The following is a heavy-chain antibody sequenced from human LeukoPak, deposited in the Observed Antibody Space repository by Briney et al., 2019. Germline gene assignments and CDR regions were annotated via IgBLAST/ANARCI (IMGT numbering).Heavy chain of an antibody. V-gene: IGHV3-21*01. J-gene: IGHJ4*02. D-gene: IGHD3-10*01. CDR1: GFTFSSYS. CDR3: ARGPFILWFGELLFDY. CDR2: ISSSSSYI. Sequence: GGSLRLSCAASGFTFSSYSMNWVRQAPGKGLEWVSSISSSSSYIYYAGSVKGRFTISRDNAKNSLYLQMNSLRAEDTAVYYCARGPFILWFGELLFDYWGQGTLVTVSS.